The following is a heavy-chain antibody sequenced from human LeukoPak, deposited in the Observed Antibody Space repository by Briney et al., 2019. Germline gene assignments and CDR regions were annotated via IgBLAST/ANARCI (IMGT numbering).Heavy chain of an antibody. V-gene: IGHV4-59*01. J-gene: IGHJ5*02. D-gene: IGHD3-10*01. CDR2: ISYSGST. Sequence: SETLSLTCTVSSGSISGYYWSWIRQPPGKGLEWVGYISYSGSTNYNPSLKSRVTISVDTSKNQFSLKLSSVTAADTAIYYCARDRRGSGSYPFDPWGQGTLVTVSS. CDR3: ARDRRGSGSYPFDP. CDR1: SGSISGYY.